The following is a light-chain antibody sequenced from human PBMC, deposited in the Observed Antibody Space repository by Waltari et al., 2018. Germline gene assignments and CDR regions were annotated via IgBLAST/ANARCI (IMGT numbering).Light chain of an antibody. V-gene: IGKV3-15*01. CDR3: QQYDYWPT. J-gene: IGKJ1*01. Sequence: ERVMTQSPATLSVSPGERATLSCRASQSVSRNLAWYQQKFGQAPRLLIYGASTRATGIPARFRGSGSGTEFTLTISSLQSEDFAVYYCQQYDYWPTFGQGTKVEIK. CDR1: QSVSRN. CDR2: GAS.